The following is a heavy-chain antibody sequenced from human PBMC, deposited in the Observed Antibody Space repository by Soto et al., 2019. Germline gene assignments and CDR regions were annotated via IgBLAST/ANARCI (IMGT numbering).Heavy chain of an antibody. CDR3: ARPYDFWSGYYYYYGMDV. Sequence: SAAVSLTGAGCGGSFSGYYWSWIRQPPGKGPEWIGEINHSGSTNYNPSLKSRVTISVDTSKNQFSLKLSSVTAADTAVYYCARPYDFWSGYYYYYGMDVWGQRTTVTVSS. CDR1: GGSFSGYY. J-gene: IGHJ6*02. CDR2: INHSGST. D-gene: IGHD3-3*01. V-gene: IGHV4-34*01.